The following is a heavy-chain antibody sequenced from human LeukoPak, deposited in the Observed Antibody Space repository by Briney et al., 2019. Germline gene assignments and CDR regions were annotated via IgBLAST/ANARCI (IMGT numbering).Heavy chain of an antibody. V-gene: IGHV4-34*01. J-gene: IGHJ6*02. Sequence: SETLSLTCAVYGGSFSGYYWSWIRQPPGKGLEWIGEINHSGSINYNPSLKSRVTISVDTSKNQFSLKLSSVTAADTAVYYCASLCSSTSCSPKGVRNYYYGMDVWGQGTTVTVSS. D-gene: IGHD2-2*01. CDR2: INHSGSI. CDR3: ASLCSSTSCSPKGVRNYYYGMDV. CDR1: GGSFSGYY.